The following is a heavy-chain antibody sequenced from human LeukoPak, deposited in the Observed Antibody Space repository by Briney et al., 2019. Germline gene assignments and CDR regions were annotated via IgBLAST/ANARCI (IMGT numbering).Heavy chain of an antibody. CDR2: ISYDGSNK. D-gene: IGHD2-15*01. J-gene: IGHJ4*02. CDR3: AKDDCRGCYGVVDY. V-gene: IGHV3-30*18. Sequence: GGSLRLSCAASGFTFSSYGLHWVRQAPGKGLEWVALISYDGSNKYYADSVKGRFTISRDNSKNTLYLQMNSLRAEDTAVYYRAKDDCRGCYGVVDYWGQGTLVTVSS. CDR1: GFTFSSYG.